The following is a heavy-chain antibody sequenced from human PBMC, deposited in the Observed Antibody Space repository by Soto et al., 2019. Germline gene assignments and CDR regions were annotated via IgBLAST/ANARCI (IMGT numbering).Heavy chain of an antibody. D-gene: IGHD6-13*01. J-gene: IGHJ4*02. CDR1: EFTFDVYA. CDR2: INYNSGSV. CDR3: AKDISLRGWVYLVVEY. Sequence: EVQLVESGGGWVQPGRSLRLSCAASEFTFDVYAMHWVRQAPGKGLEWVSGINYNSGSVGYADSVKGRFAISRDNAKNSLHLQMNSLRAEDTAVYYCAKDISLRGWVYLVVEYWGQGTLVTVSP. V-gene: IGHV3-9*01.